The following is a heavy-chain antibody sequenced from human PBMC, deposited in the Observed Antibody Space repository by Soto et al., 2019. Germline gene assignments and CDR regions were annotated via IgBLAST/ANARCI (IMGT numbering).Heavy chain of an antibody. V-gene: IGHV4-30-4*01. J-gene: IGHJ6*02. Sequence: SETLSLTCTVSGGSISSGYYYWSWIRQPPGKGLEWIGYIHYSGSTHYSPSLKSRVTISVDTSKNQFSLKLSSVTAADTAVYYCARDFTDSSGPTLGMGVWGQGTTVTVSS. CDR2: IHYSGST. D-gene: IGHD6-19*01. CDR1: GGSISSGYYY. CDR3: ARDFTDSSGPTLGMGV.